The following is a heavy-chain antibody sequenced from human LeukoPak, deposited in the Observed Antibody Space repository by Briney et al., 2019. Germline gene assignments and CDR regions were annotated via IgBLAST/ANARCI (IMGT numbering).Heavy chain of an antibody. J-gene: IGHJ4*02. CDR1: GFTFSSYW. Sequence: GGSLRLSCAASGFTFSSYWMHWVRQAPGKGLVWVSRINSDGSDTTNADSVKGRFTISRDNSKNTLYLQMNSLRAEDTAVYYCAKGGLSRAGLDFWGQGTLVTVSS. D-gene: IGHD5/OR15-5a*01. CDR3: AKGGLSRAGLDF. CDR2: INSDGSDT. V-gene: IGHV3-74*01.